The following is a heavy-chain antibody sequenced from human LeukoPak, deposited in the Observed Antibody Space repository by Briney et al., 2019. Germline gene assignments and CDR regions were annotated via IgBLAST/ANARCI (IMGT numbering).Heavy chain of an antibody. V-gene: IGHV1-2*02. CDR1: GYTFTGYY. CDR3: ARVAMSGIGSDDF. J-gene: IGHJ4*02. CDR2: INPYSGDT. Sequence: GASAKVSCKASGYTFTGYYVHWVRQAPGQGLEWMGWINPYSGDTNYAQKFQGRVTMTRDTSISTAYMELSSLKSDDTAVYYCARVAMSGIGSDDFWGQGTLVTASS. D-gene: IGHD1-26*01.